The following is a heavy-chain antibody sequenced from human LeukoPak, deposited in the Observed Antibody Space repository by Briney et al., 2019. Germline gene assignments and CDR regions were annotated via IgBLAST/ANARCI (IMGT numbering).Heavy chain of an antibody. D-gene: IGHD3-10*01. Sequence: SKTLSLTCAVYGGTFSGYNWTWIRQTPGKGLEWIGELNDSGLEWAGEIKHSGSTNYNPSLKSRVTISVDTSKNQFSLKLSSVTAADTAAYYCARRGGIIRGVASYYYMDVWGKGTTVTISS. CDR1: GGTFSGYN. V-gene: IGHV4-34*01. CDR3: ARRGGIIRGVASYYYMDV. CDR2: IKHSGST. J-gene: IGHJ6*03.